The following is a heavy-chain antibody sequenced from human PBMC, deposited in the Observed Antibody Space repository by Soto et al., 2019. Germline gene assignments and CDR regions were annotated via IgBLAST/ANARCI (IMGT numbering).Heavy chain of an antibody. V-gene: IGHV3-30-3*01. CDR3: ARAESGWWKYAFDI. CDR2: ISYDGSNK. CDR1: GFTFSSYA. D-gene: IGHD6-19*01. J-gene: IGHJ3*02. Sequence: QVQLVESGGGVVQPGRSLRLSCAASGFTFSSYAMQWVRQAPGKGLEWVAVISYDGSNKYYADSVKGRFTISRDNSKNTLYLQMNSLRVEDTAVYYCARAESGWWKYAFDIWGQGTMVTVSS.